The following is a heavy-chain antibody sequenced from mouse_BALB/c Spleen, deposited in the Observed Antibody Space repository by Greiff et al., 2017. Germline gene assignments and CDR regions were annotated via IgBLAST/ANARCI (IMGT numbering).Heavy chain of an antibody. D-gene: IGHD1-1*01. CDR1: GYTFTSYY. Sequence: VQLQQSGPELVKPGASVRISCKASGYTFTSYYIHWVKQRPGQGLEWIGWIYPGNVNTKYNEKFKGKATLTADKSSSTAYMQLSSLTSEDSAVYFCARGGYYYGSSYGFDYWGQGTTLTVSS. CDR3: ARGGYYYGSSYGFDY. V-gene: IGHV1S56*01. CDR2: IYPGNVNT. J-gene: IGHJ2*01.